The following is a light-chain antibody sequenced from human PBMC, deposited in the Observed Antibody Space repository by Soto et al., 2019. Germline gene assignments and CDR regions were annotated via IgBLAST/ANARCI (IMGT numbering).Light chain of an antibody. Sequence: QSALTQPASVSGSPGQSITISCTGTSSDIGTYEGIKRPSGVSNRFSGSKSGNTAFLTISGLQAEDEADYYCCSYAGSGTDNYVFGSGTKLTVL. CDR3: CSYAGSGTDNYV. V-gene: IGLV2-23*01. CDR1: SSDIGTY. J-gene: IGLJ1*01. CDR2: EGI.